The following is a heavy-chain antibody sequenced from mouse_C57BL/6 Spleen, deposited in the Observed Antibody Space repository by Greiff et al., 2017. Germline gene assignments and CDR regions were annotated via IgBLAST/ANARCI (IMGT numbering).Heavy chain of an antibody. D-gene: IGHD1-1*01. CDR3: ARQGDYYGSSYGWYFDV. J-gene: IGHJ1*03. V-gene: IGHV5-6*01. CDR1: GFTFSSYG. Sequence: EVKLVESGGDLVKPGGSLKLSCAASGFTFSSYGMSWVRQTPDKRLEWVATISSGGSYTYYPDSVKGRFTISRDNAKNTLYLQMSSLKSEDTAMYYWARQGDYYGSSYGWYFDVWGTGTTVTVSS. CDR2: ISSGGSYT.